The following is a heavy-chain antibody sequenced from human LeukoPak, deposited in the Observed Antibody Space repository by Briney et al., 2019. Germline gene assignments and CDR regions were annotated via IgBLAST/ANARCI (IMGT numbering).Heavy chain of an antibody. V-gene: IGHV3-23*01. Sequence: GGSLRLSCAASGFTFNNYAMMWVRQAQGQGLEWVSAITGGGRTYYADSVKGRFTISRDNSKNTLYLQMNSLRAEDTALYFCARDPTGDYIGAFDFVGQGTVVTVSS. CDR2: ITGGGRT. J-gene: IGHJ3*01. CDR3: ARDPTGDYIGAFDF. D-gene: IGHD4-17*01. CDR1: GFTFNNYA.